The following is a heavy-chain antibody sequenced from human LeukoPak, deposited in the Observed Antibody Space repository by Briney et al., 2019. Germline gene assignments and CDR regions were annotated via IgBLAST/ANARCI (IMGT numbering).Heavy chain of an antibody. J-gene: IGHJ3*01. CDR3: AKFRDVVILPAADAFDL. Sequence: GGSLRLSCAASGFTFNSYSMSWVRQAPGKGLERVSGISGSGTTTYYAGAVKGRFTISRDNSKKTLYLQMISLRAEDTALYFCAKFRDVVILPAADAFDLWGQGTMVTVSS. CDR2: ISGSGTTT. D-gene: IGHD2-2*01. V-gene: IGHV3-23*01. CDR1: GFTFNSYS.